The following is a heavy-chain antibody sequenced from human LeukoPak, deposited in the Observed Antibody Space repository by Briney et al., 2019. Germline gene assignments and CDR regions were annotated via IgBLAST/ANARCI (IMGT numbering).Heavy chain of an antibody. Sequence: SETLSLICTVSGGSISSYYWSWIRQPPGKGLEWIGYIYYSGSTNYNPSLKSRVTISVDTSKNQFSLKLSSVTAADTAVYYCARAEYGDPFDYWGQGTLVTVSS. J-gene: IGHJ4*02. V-gene: IGHV4-59*01. CDR2: IYYSGST. CDR3: ARAEYGDPFDY. CDR1: GGSISSYY. D-gene: IGHD4-17*01.